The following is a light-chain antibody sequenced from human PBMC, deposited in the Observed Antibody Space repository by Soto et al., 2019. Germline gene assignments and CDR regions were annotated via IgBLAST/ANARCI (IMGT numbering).Light chain of an antibody. V-gene: IGKV3-20*01. J-gene: IGKJ1*01. CDR3: QQYGSSPWT. CDR1: QSVSSNY. Sequence: EIVLTQYPGTLSLSPRERATISCRACQSVSSNYLAWYQQKPGQAPRPLIYGASSRATGIPDRFSGSGAGTDFTLTISRLEPEDFAVYYCQQYGSSPWTFGQGTRWIS. CDR2: GAS.